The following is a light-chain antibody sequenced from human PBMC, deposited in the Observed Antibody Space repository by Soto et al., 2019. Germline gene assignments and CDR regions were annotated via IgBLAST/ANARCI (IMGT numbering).Light chain of an antibody. CDR1: QSVNSN. Sequence: ETVMTQSPATLSVSPGERATLSCRASQSVNSNLAWYQQKLGQAPSVLIYGASTRATGIPDRFSGSGSGTELILTISSLQSEDCAVYYCQEYNTWPWTFGQGTKVDIK. J-gene: IGKJ1*01. V-gene: IGKV3-15*01. CDR3: QEYNTWPWT. CDR2: GAS.